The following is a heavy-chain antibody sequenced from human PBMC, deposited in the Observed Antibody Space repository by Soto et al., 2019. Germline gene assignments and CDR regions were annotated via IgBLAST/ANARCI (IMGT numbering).Heavy chain of an antibody. Sequence: EVQLLESGGDLVQPGGSLRLSCAASGFAFSSYAMSWVRQAPGKGLEWVSGVSGSGGSTFYADSVKGRFTISRDNSKNTLFLQMNSLRAEDTAVYYCAKKGSSNWYDAFDIRGQGTMVTVSS. V-gene: IGHV3-23*01. CDR1: GFAFSSYA. J-gene: IGHJ3*02. D-gene: IGHD6-13*01. CDR3: AKKGSSNWYDAFDI. CDR2: VSGSGGST.